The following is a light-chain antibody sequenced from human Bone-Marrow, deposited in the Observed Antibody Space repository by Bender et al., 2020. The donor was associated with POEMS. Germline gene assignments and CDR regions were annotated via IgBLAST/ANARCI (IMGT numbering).Light chain of an antibody. J-gene: IGLJ2*01. Sequence: SYELTQPPSVSVSPGQTARITCSGHVFPNQFAYWYQQKPGQAPVLVMHSDRERPSGIPERFSGSLSGTIATLTISGVLSEAAADYYCQPADSRGTFGSVVFGGGTKLTVL. CDR2: SDR. V-gene: IGLV3-25*03. CDR1: VFPNQF. CDR3: QPADSRGTFGSVV.